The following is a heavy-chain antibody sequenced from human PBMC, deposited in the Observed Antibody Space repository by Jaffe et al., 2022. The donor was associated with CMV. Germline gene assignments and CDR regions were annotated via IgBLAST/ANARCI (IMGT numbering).Heavy chain of an antibody. CDR3: ARDHQGGNSFIRYYYYYGMDV. J-gene: IGHJ6*02. Sequence: EVQLVESGGGLVQPGGSLRLSCAASGFTFSSYWMSWVRQAPGKGLEWVANIKQDGSEKYYVDSVKGRFTISRDNAKNSLYLQMNSLRAEDTAVYYCARDHQGGNSFIRYYYYYGMDVWGQGTTVTVSS. CDR1: GFTFSSYW. CDR2: IKQDGSEK. D-gene: IGHD2-21*02. V-gene: IGHV3-7*01.